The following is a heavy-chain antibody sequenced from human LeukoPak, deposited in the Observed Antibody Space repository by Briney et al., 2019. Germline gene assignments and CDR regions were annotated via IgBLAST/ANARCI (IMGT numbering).Heavy chain of an antibody. CDR3: ARDKNSGECVSNSCYGVWPLDI. CDR1: GGTFTINA. D-gene: IGHD2-2*01. Sequence: GASVKVSCKASGGTFTINAITWVRQAPGQGLEWMGGIIPMSERAKYTQKFQGRVTIATDESTNTAYMELSSLRSEDTAVYYCARDKNSGECVSNSCYGVWPLDIWGQGTMVTVSS. CDR2: IIPMSERA. V-gene: IGHV1-69*05. J-gene: IGHJ3*02.